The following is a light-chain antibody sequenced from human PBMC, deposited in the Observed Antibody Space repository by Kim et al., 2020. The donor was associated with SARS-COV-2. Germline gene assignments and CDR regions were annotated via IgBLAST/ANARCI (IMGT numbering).Light chain of an antibody. J-gene: IGKJ1*01. V-gene: IGKV3-20*01. CDR3: QQYGNSPQT. CDR1: QSVSSNY. Sequence: EIVLTQSPGTLSLSPGERATLSCRASQSVSSNYLAWYQQKPGQAPRLLIYGASSRATGVPDRFSGSGSGTDFTLTISKLEPEDFALYHCQQYGNSPQTFGQGTKVDLK. CDR2: GAS.